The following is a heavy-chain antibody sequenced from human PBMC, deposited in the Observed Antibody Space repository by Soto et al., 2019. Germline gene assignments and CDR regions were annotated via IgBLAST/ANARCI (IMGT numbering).Heavy chain of an antibody. J-gene: IGHJ4*02. CDR1: GFTFSNYG. V-gene: IGHV3-30*18. D-gene: IGHD2-15*01. CDR3: AKGYCSGGHCYRALLDY. CDR2: ISYDGSNE. Sequence: PGGSLRLSCEASGFTFSNYGTHWVRQAPGEGLEWVAHISYDGSNEHYTDSVKGRFTISRDNSKNMVFLHMNSLRAEDTAVYYCAKGYCSGGHCYRALLDYWGQGT.